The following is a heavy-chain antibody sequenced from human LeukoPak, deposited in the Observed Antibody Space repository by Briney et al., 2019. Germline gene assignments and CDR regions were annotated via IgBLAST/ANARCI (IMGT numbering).Heavy chain of an antibody. CDR3: ARVAGSIDY. V-gene: IGHV1-8*03. CDR2: MNPNSGYT. J-gene: IGHJ4*02. CDR1: GYTFTTYD. Sequence: ASVKVSCKASGYTFTTYDINWVRQATGQGLEWMGWMNPNSGYTGYAQKFQGRVTITRDTSISTAYMELSSLRSEDTTVYYCARVAGSIDYWGQGTLVTVSS. D-gene: IGHD6-19*01.